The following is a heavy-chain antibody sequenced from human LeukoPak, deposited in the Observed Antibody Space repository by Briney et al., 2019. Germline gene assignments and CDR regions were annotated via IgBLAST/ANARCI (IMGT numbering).Heavy chain of an antibody. CDR1: GYTFTSYG. D-gene: IGHD1-7*01. CDR3: AKGGEQVTWNFPN. Sequence: ASVKVSCKASGYTFTSYGISWVRQAHGQGLEWRGWINAYNGKRNYAQRLQGRVTTTTDKSTRKDYMELRGLRSDDTAVYYCAKGGEQVTWNFPNWGQGTLVTVSS. J-gene: IGHJ1*01. V-gene: IGHV1-18*01. CDR2: INAYNGKR.